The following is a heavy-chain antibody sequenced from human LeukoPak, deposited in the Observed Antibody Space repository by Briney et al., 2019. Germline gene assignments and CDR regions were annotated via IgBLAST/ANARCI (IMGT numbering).Heavy chain of an antibody. J-gene: IGHJ4*02. V-gene: IGHV3-48*04. D-gene: IGHD2-21*02. CDR1: GFTFSSYS. CDR2: ISSSSSTI. Sequence: GGSLRLSCAASGFTFSSYSMNWVRQAPGKGLEWVSYISSSSSTIYYADSVKGRFTISRDNAKNSLYLQMNSLRAEDTAVYYCARDWHCGGDCYRKIDYWGQGTLVTVSS. CDR3: ARDWHCGGDCYRKIDY.